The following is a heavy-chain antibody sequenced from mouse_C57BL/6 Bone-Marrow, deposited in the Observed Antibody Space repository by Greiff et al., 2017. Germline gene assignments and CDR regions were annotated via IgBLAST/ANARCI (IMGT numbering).Heavy chain of an antibody. CDR3: TPSYHYGSSYVPMDY. V-gene: IGHV1-15*01. CDR2: IDPETGGT. Sequence: QVQLKESGAELVRPGASVTLSCKASGYTFTDYEMHWVKQTPVHGLEWIGAIDPETGGTAYNQKFKGKAILTADKSSSTAYMELRSLTSEDSAVYYCTPSYHYGSSYVPMDYWGQGTSVTVSS. J-gene: IGHJ4*01. CDR1: GYTFTDYE. D-gene: IGHD1-1*01.